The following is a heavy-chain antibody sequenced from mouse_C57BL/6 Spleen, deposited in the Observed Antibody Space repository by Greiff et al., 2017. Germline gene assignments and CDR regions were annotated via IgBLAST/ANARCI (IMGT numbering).Heavy chain of an antibody. J-gene: IGHJ4*01. D-gene: IGHD2-3*01. V-gene: IGHV3-6*01. CDR3: AREDGSYAMDY. CDR2: ISYDGSN. CDR1: GYSITSGYY. Sequence: DVQLQESGPGLVKPSQSLSLTCSVTGYSITSGYYWNWIRQFPENKLEWMGYISYDGSNNYNPSLKNRISITRDTSKNQFFLKLNSVTTEDTATYYCAREDGSYAMDYWGQGTSVTVSS.